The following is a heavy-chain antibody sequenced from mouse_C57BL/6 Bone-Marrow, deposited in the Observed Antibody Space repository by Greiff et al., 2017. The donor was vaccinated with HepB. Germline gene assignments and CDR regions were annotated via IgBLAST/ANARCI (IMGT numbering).Heavy chain of an antibody. Sequence: DVKLQESGPGLVKPSQSLSLTCSVTGYSITSGYYWNWIRQFPGNKLEWMGYISYDGSNNYNPSLKNRISITRDTSKNQFFLKLNSVTTEDTATYYCARDHYYGSSYDCFAYWGQGTLVTVSA. V-gene: IGHV3-6*01. D-gene: IGHD1-1*01. CDR1: GYSITSGYY. J-gene: IGHJ3*01. CDR2: ISYDGSN. CDR3: ARDHYYGSSYDCFAY.